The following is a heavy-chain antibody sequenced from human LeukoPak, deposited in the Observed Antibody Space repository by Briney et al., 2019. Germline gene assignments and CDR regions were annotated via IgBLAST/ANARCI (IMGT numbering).Heavy chain of an antibody. CDR2: ISSSGSTI. CDR1: GFTISDYY. V-gene: IGHV3-11*04. D-gene: IGHD3-10*01. Sequence: PGGSLRLSCAASGFTISDYYMSWIRQAPGKGLEWVSYISSSGSTIYYADSVKGRFTISRDNAKNSLYLQMNSLRAEDTAVYYCARGITMVRGVIHPDYWGQGTLVTVSS. J-gene: IGHJ4*02. CDR3: ARGITMVRGVIHPDY.